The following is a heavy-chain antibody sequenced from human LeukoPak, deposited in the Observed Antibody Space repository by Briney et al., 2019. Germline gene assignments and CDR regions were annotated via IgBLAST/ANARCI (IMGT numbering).Heavy chain of an antibody. V-gene: IGHV4-59*01. Sequence: SETLSLTCTVSGGSISSYYWSWIRQPPGKGLEWIGYIYYSGSTNYNPSLKSRVTISVDTSKNQFSLKLSSVTAADTAVYYCAGATWYYYYMDVWGKGTTVTVSS. CDR2: IYYSGST. D-gene: IGHD4-11*01. CDR1: GGSISSYY. J-gene: IGHJ6*03. CDR3: AGATWYYYYMDV.